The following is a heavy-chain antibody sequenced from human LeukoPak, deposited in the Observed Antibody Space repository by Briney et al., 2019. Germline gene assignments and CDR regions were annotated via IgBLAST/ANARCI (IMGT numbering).Heavy chain of an antibody. CDR1: GGSISSGVYY. CDR3: AREGKKAHYYGSGSYYNRAFDY. Sequence: SQTLSLTCTVSGGSISSGVYYWSWIRQPPGKGLEWIGEINHSGSTNYNPSLKSRVTISVGTSKNQFSLKLSSVTAADTAVYYCAREGKKAHYYGSGSYYNRAFDYWGQGTLVTVPS. V-gene: IGHV4-30-4*01. J-gene: IGHJ4*02. CDR2: INHSGST. D-gene: IGHD3-10*01.